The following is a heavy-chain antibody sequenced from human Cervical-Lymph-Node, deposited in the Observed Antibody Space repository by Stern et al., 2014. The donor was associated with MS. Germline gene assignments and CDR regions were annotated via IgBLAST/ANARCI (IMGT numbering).Heavy chain of an antibody. CDR1: GYNFGDYW. V-gene: IGHV5-51*01. CDR2: IFPADSDI. Sequence: VQLVQSGAEVKKPGESLKISCKGSGYNFGDYWIGWVRQKPGKGLEWMGTIFPADSDIRYSPSFEGQVTISADESISTAFLQSSSLKASDTGIYYCARHQPAATFAMDVWGQGTTVIVSS. J-gene: IGHJ6*02. D-gene: IGHD2-2*01. CDR3: ARHQPAATFAMDV.